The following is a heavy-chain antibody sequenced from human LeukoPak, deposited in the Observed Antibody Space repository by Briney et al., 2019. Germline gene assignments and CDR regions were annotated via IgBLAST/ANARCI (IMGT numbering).Heavy chain of an antibody. J-gene: IGHJ4*02. V-gene: IGHV3-30*14. Sequence: GGSLRLSCAASGFTFSSYAMHWVRQAPGKGLEWVAVISYDGSNKYYADSVKGRFTISRDNSKNTLYLQMNSLRTEDTAVYYCARDYRGHPFDYWGQGTLVTVSS. CDR3: ARDYRGHPFDY. D-gene: IGHD1-26*01. CDR2: ISYDGSNK. CDR1: GFTFSSYA.